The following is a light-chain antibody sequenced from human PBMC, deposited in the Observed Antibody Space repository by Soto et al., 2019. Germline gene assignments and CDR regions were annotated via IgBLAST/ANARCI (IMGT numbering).Light chain of an antibody. CDR2: SAS. CDR1: QSVARY. Sequence: DIQMTQSPSSLSASVGDRVTMTCRASQSVARYLHWYQQKPGRGPKLLIYSASSLQSGVPSRFSGSGSGTDFTLTISSLEPEDFATYYCQQGYTLPFTFGPGIKVDIK. J-gene: IGKJ3*01. CDR3: QQGYTLPFT. V-gene: IGKV1-39*01.